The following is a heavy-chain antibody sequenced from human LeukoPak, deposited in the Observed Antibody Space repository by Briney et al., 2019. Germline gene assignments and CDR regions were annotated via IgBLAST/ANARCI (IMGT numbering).Heavy chain of an antibody. J-gene: IGHJ4*02. CDR1: GGSISSYY. CDR2: MYISGST. CDR3: ATGDESFDN. Sequence: PSETLSLTCTISGGSISSYYWSWFRQPAGKGLEWIGRMYISGSTDYNPSLKSRVTLSVDKSKNQFSLNLRSVTAADTAAYYCATGDESFDNWGQGTVVTVSS. V-gene: IGHV4-4*07. D-gene: IGHD3-10*01.